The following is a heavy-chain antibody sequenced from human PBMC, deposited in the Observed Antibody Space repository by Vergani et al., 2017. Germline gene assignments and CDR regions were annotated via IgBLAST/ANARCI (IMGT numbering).Heavy chain of an antibody. D-gene: IGHD7-27*01. CDR3: ARDPQLGIMDWYFDL. CDR2: INPNSGGT. J-gene: IGHJ2*01. CDR1: GYTFTGYY. Sequence: QVQLVQSGAEVKKPGASVKVSCKASGYTFTGYYMHWVRQAPGQGLEWMGWINPNSGGTNYAQKFQGRVTMTRDTSISTAYMELSRLRSDDTAVYYCARDPQLGIMDWYFDLWGRGTLVTGSS. V-gene: IGHV1-2*02.